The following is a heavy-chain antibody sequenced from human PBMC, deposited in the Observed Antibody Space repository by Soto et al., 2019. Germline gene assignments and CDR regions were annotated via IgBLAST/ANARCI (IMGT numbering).Heavy chain of an antibody. V-gene: IGHV4-59*01. J-gene: IGHJ5*02. CDR3: ARVIYPDSSSWYRWFDP. Sequence: PSETLSLTCTVSGGSISSYYWSWIRQPPGKGLEWIGYIYYSGSTNYNPSLKSRVTISVDTSKNQFSLKLSSVTAADTAVYYCARVIYPDSSSWYRWFDPWGQGTLVTVSS. CDR2: IYYSGST. CDR1: GGSISSYY. D-gene: IGHD6-13*01.